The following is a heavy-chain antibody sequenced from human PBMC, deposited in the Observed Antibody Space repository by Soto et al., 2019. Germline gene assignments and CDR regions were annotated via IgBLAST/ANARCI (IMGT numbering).Heavy chain of an antibody. Sequence: QVQLVQSGAEVKKPGASVKVSCKASGYTFTIYGISWVRQAPGQGLEWMGWISGYNGNTDYAQNLQDRVTLTTDASTSSVYMELRSLRSDDTAVYYCARVDYYDSSGYYGYWGQRTLITVSS. CDR2: ISGYNGNT. V-gene: IGHV1-18*04. D-gene: IGHD3-22*01. J-gene: IGHJ4*02. CDR3: ARVDYYDSSGYYGY. CDR1: GYTFTIYG.